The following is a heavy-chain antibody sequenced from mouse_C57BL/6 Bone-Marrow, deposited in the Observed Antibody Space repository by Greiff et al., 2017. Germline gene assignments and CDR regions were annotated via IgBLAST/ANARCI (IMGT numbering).Heavy chain of an antibody. V-gene: IGHV5-6*01. CDR3: ARQGPLLFAY. J-gene: IGHJ3*01. CDR2: ISSGGSYT. CDR1: GFTFSSYG. Sequence: EVKLMESGGDLVKPGGSLKLSCAASGFTFSSYGMSWVRQTPDKRLEWVATISSGGSYTYYPDSVKGLFTISRDNAKNTLYLQMSSLKSEDTAMYYCARQGPLLFAYWGQGTLVTVSA. D-gene: IGHD6-1*01.